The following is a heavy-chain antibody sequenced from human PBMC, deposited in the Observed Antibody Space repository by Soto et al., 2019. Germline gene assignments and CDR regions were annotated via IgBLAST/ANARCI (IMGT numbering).Heavy chain of an antibody. CDR3: ARDLYYDSSGYTPWYYGMDV. J-gene: IGHJ6*02. D-gene: IGHD3-22*01. CDR1: GGTFSSYA. V-gene: IGHV1-18*01. CDR2: ISAYNGNT. Sequence: GASVKVSCKASGGTFSSYAISWVRQAPGQGLEWMGWISAYNGNTNYAQKLRGRVTMTTDTSTSTAYMELRSLRSDDTAVYYCARDLYYDSSGYTPWYYGMDVWGQGTTVTVSS.